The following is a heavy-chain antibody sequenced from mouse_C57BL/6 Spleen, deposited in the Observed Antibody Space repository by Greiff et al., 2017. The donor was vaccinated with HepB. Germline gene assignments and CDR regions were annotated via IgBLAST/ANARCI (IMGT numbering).Heavy chain of an antibody. CDR2: INPSSGYT. V-gene: IGHV1-4*01. CDR1: GYTFTSYT. CDR3: ARGELTAVVAH. Sequence: VQLQQSGAELARPGASVKMSCKASGYTFTSYTMHWVKQRPGQGLEWIGYINPSSGYTKYNQKFKDKATLTADKSSSTAYMQLSSLTSEDSAVYYCARGELTAVVAHWGQGTLVTVSA. J-gene: IGHJ3*01. D-gene: IGHD1-1*01.